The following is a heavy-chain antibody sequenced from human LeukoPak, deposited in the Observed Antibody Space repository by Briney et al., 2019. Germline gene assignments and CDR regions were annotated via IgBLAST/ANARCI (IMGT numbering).Heavy chain of an antibody. CDR3: ARDSDNDYVWGSYRPFDY. J-gene: IGHJ4*02. CDR1: GFTFSSYS. V-gene: IGHV3-7*01. D-gene: IGHD3-16*02. Sequence: GGSLRLSCAASGFTFSSYSMNWVRQAPGKGLEWVANIKQDGSEKYYVDSVKGRFTISRDNAKNSLYLQMNSLRAEDTAVYYCARDSDNDYVWGSYRPFDYWGQGTLVTVSS. CDR2: IKQDGSEK.